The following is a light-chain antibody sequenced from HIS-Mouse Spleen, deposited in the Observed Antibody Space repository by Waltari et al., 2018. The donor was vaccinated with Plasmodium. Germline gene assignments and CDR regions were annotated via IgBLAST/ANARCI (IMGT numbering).Light chain of an antibody. V-gene: IGLV2-23*01. J-gene: IGLJ2*01. CDR3: CSYAGSSTV. CDR2: EGS. Sequence: QSALTQPASVSGSPGQSITISCTGTSSDVGSYNLVSRYQQHPGKAPKFMMYEGSKRPSGVSNRFSGSKSGNTASLTISGLQAEDEADYYCCSYAGSSTVFGGGTKLTVL. CDR1: SSDVGSYNL.